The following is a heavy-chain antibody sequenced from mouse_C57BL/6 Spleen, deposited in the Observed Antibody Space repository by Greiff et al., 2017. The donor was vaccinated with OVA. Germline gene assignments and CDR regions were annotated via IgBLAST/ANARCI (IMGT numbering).Heavy chain of an antibody. D-gene: IGHD1-1*01. V-gene: IGHV1-76*01. CDR2: IYPGSGNT. CDR3: ARSPYYGSSYDAMDY. CDR1: GYTFTDYY. J-gene: IGHJ4*01. Sequence: VQLQQSGAELVRPGASVKLSCKASGYTFTDYYINWVKQRPGQGLEWIARIYPGSGNTYYNEKFKGKATLTAEKSSSTAYMQLSSLTSEDSAVYFCARSPYYGSSYDAMDYWGQGTSVTVSS.